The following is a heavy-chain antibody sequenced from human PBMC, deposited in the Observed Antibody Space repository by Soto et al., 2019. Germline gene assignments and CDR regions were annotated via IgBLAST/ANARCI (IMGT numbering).Heavy chain of an antibody. CDR2: ITSSGGCT. CDR1: GFTFSSCA. Sequence: GGSLRLSCAASGFTFSSCAMGWVRQAPGKGLEWVSDITSSGGCTYYAESVKGRFTISRDNAKNTLFLQMNSLRVEDTAVYFCAKDPSAAPLLATKVSAAFDMWGRGTKVTVSS. CDR3: AKDPSAAPLLATKVSAAFDM. D-gene: IGHD2-2*01. V-gene: IGHV3-23*01. J-gene: IGHJ3*02.